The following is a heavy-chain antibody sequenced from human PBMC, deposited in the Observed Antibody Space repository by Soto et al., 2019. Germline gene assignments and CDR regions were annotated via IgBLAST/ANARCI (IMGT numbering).Heavy chain of an antibody. CDR1: GGSVSSGSYY. V-gene: IGHV4-61*01. J-gene: IGHJ4*02. CDR3: ARDGYCSGGSCYSGL. D-gene: IGHD2-15*01. CDR2: IYYSGST. Sequence: SETLSLTCTVSGGSVSSGSYYWSWIRQPPGKGLEWIGYIYYSGSTNYNPSLKSRVTVSVDTSKNQFSLKLSSVTAADTAVYYCARDGYCSGGSCYSGLWGQGTLVTVSS.